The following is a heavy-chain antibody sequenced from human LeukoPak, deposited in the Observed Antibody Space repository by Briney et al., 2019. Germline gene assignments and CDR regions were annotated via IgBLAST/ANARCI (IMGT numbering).Heavy chain of an antibody. J-gene: IGHJ6*03. D-gene: IGHD1-14*01. V-gene: IGHV4-4*07. CDR3: ARAYKGSISLNYYYYMDV. CDR1: GGSISSCY. Sequence: SETLSLTCTVSGGSISSCYWSWIRQPAGKGLEWIGRIYTTGSTNYNPSLKSRVTMSIDTSKNQFSLKLSSVTAADTAVYYCARAYKGSISLNYYYYMDVWGKGTTVTVSS. CDR2: IYTTGST.